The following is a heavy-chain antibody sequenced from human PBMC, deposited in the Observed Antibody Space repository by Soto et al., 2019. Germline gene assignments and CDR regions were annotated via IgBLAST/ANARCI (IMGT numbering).Heavy chain of an antibody. CDR2: IYYTGTT. V-gene: IGHV4-39*01. Sequence: PSETLSLTCTVSGGSISSSSYYWGWIRQPPGKGLEWIGCIYYTGTTYYNPSLKSRVTISLDTSKNQFSLKLSSVTAADTAVYYCARQHSSGWYLIDYWGQGTLVTVSS. D-gene: IGHD6-19*01. CDR3: ARQHSSGWYLIDY. CDR1: GGSISSSSYY. J-gene: IGHJ4*02.